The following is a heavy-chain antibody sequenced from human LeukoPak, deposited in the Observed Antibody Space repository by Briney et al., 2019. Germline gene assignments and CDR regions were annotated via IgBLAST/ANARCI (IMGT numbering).Heavy chain of an antibody. CDR1: GFTFSSYG. D-gene: IGHD1-26*01. Sequence: PGRSLRLSCAASGFTFSSYGMHWVRQAPGKGLEWVAVISYDGSNKYYEDSVKGRFTISRDNSKNTLYLQMNSLRAEDTAVYYCAKDRARWELDYWGRGTLVTVSS. CDR3: AKDRARWELDY. V-gene: IGHV3-30*18. J-gene: IGHJ4*02. CDR2: ISYDGSNK.